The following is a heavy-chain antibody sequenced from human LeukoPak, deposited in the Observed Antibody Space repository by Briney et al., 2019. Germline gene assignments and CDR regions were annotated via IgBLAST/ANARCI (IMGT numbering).Heavy chain of an antibody. J-gene: IGHJ2*01. CDR3: ARSTRTEFFDL. CDR1: GGSISGYS. V-gene: IGHV4-59*01. CDR2: IYHSGST. Sequence: SETLSLTCTVSGGSISGYSWSWIRQPPGRGLEWIAYIYHSGSTNYNPSPRSRVTISEDTSKNQFSLKVTSVTAADTAVYFCARSTRTEFFDLWGRGTLVTVSS. D-gene: IGHD1-1*01.